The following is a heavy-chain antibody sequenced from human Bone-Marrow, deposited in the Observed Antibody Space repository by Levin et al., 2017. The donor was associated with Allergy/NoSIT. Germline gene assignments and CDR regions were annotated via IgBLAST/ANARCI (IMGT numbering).Heavy chain of an antibody. CDR3: ARAKPALGRAVDDFFDV. CDR2: ISSSGNA. CDR1: GVSITSGDYF. D-gene: IGHD3-10*01. J-gene: IGHJ3*01. Sequence: PSETLSLTCSVSGVSITSGDYFWSWIRQTPGKGPEWIGYISSSGNAYYRPSLKSRADISADTSKNQFSLKLSSVTATDTAVYYCARAKPALGRAVDDFFDVWGQGTVVTVS. V-gene: IGHV4-30-4*01.